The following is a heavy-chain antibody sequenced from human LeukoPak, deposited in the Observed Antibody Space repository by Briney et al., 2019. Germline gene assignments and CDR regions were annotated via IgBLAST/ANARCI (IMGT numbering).Heavy chain of an antibody. CDR3: ARELGISDYYYYGMDV. Sequence: SVKVSCKASGGTFSSYAISWVRQAPGQGLEWMGGIIPIFGTANYAQKSQGRVTITADESTSTAYMELSSLRSEDTAVYYCARELGISDYYYYGMDVWGQGTTVTVSS. J-gene: IGHJ6*02. CDR1: GGTFSSYA. CDR2: IIPIFGTA. V-gene: IGHV1-69*13. D-gene: IGHD7-27*01.